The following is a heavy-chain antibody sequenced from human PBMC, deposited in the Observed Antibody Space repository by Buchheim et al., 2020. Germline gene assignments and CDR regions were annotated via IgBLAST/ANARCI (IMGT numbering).Heavy chain of an antibody. CDR2: ISGSGGST. Sequence: EVQLLESGGGLVQPGGSLRLSCAASGFTFSSYAMSWVRQAPGKGLEWVSAISGSGGSTYYADSVKGRFTISRDNSKKTLYLQMNSLRAEDTAVYYCAKDREMDYYDSSGPGGAYWGQGTL. J-gene: IGHJ4*02. CDR1: GFTFSSYA. V-gene: IGHV3-23*01. CDR3: AKDREMDYYDSSGPGGAY. D-gene: IGHD3-22*01.